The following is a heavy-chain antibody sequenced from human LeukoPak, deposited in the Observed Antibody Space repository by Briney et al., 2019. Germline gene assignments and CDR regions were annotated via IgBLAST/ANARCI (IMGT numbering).Heavy chain of an antibody. CDR1: GFTFSSYS. CDR3: ARDFTQVLRYFDWCSDY. V-gene: IGHV3-21*01. Sequence: GGSLRLSCAATGFTFSSYSKNWVRQAPGKGLEWVSSISSSSSYIYYADSVKGRFTISRDNAKNSLYLQMNSLRAEDTAVYYCARDFTQVLRYFDWCSDYWGQGTLVTVSS. J-gene: IGHJ4*02. D-gene: IGHD3-9*01. CDR2: ISSSSSYI.